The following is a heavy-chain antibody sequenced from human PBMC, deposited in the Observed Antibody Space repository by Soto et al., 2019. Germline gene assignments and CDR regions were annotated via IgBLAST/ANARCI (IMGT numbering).Heavy chain of an antibody. Sequence: GESLRLSCTASGFTFGDYAMSWVRQAPGKGLEWVGFIRSKAYGGTTEYAASVKGRFTISRDDSKSIAYLQMNSLKTEDTAVYYCTRIPGYSSGWYYFDYWGQGTLVTVSS. D-gene: IGHD6-19*01. J-gene: IGHJ4*02. CDR2: IRSKAYGGTT. CDR3: TRIPGYSSGWYYFDY. CDR1: GFTFGDYA. V-gene: IGHV3-49*04.